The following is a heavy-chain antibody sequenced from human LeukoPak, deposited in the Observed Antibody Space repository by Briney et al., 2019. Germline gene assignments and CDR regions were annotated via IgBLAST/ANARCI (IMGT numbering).Heavy chain of an antibody. Sequence: RAGGSLRLSCAASGFTFSSYAMSWVRQAPGKGLEWVSAISGSGGSTYYADSVKGRFTISRDNSKNTLYLQMNSLRAEDTAVYYCAKSYERSGWYYYWGQGTLVTVSS. V-gene: IGHV3-23*01. CDR1: GFTFSSYA. CDR2: ISGSGGST. CDR3: AKSYERSGWYYY. D-gene: IGHD6-19*01. J-gene: IGHJ4*02.